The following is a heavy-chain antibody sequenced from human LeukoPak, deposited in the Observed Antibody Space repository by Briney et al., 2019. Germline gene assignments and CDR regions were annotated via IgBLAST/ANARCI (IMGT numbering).Heavy chain of an antibody. J-gene: IGHJ4*02. Sequence: GGSLRLSCAASGFTFSSYAMSWVRQAPGKGLEWVSAISGSGGSTYYADSVKGRFTISRDNSKNTLYLQMNSLRAEDTAVYYCAKAPQREPLPDYFDYWGQGTLVTVSS. CDR1: GFTFSSYA. D-gene: IGHD1-26*01. V-gene: IGHV3-23*01. CDR3: AKAPQREPLPDYFDY. CDR2: ISGSGGST.